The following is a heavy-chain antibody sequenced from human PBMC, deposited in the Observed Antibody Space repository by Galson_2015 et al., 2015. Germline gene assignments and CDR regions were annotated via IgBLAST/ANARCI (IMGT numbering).Heavy chain of an antibody. V-gene: IGHV3-74*01. CDR2: ISGDGKTI. Sequence: LRLSCAASGFTFNTYWMHWVRQAPGKGPVWVSRISGDGKTIAYADFVKGRFTISRDNAKNTLYLKLNSLRDDDTAVYYCARDYPILRFDPWGQGTLVTVSS. CDR3: ARDYPILRFDP. CDR1: GFTFNTYW. D-gene: IGHD3-3*02. J-gene: IGHJ5*02.